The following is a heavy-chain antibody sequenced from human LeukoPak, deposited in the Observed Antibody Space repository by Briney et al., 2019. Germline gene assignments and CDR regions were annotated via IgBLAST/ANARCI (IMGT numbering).Heavy chain of an antibody. V-gene: IGHV3-48*03. CDR2: ISSSGGTM. CDR1: GFTFSSYA. Sequence: GGSLRLSCAASGFTFSSYAMSWVRQAPGKGLEWVSYISSSGGTMYYADSVKGRFTISRDNAKDSLFLQMNSLRVEDTAVYYCARDYDYGYYYGIDVWGKGTTVTVSS. J-gene: IGHJ6*04. D-gene: IGHD4-17*01. CDR3: ARDYDYGYYYGIDV.